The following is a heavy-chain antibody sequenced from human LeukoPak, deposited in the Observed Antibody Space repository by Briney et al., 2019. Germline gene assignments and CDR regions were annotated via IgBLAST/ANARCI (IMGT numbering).Heavy chain of an antibody. Sequence: SVKVSCKASGGTFSSYAISWVRQAPGQGLEWMGRIIPIFGIANYAQKFQGRVTITADKSTSTAYMELSSLRSEDTAVYYCAREGLTVNYYDSRNWFDPWGQGTLVTVSS. CDR1: GGTFSSYA. D-gene: IGHD3-22*01. CDR2: IIPIFGIA. CDR3: AREGLTVNYYDSRNWFDP. J-gene: IGHJ5*02. V-gene: IGHV1-69*04.